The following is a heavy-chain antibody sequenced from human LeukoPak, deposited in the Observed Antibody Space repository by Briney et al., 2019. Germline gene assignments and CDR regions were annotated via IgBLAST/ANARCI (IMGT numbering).Heavy chain of an antibody. CDR3: ARDLDSSSWYILWFDP. Sequence: GGSLRLSCAASGFSFTMYGIHWVRQAPGKGLEWVAVISTDGNNEYYANSVKGRFTISRDNSKNTVYLQMTSLRTEDTAVYYCARDLDSSSWYILWFDPWGQGTLVTVSS. D-gene: IGHD6-13*01. CDR2: ISTDGNNE. CDR1: GFSFTMYG. V-gene: IGHV3-30*03. J-gene: IGHJ5*02.